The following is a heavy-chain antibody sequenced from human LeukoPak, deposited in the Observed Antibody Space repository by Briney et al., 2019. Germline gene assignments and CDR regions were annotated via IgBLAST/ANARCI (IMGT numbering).Heavy chain of an antibody. CDR3: ARGGLSRYYDRYYFDY. CDR2: INPNSGGT. D-gene: IGHD3-22*01. Sequence: GASVQVSCKASGYTFTGYYMHWVRQAPGQGLEWMGRINPNSGGTNYAQKFQGRVTMTRDTSISTAYMELSRLRSDDTAVYYCARGGLSRYYDRYYFDYWGQGTLVTVSS. CDR1: GYTFTGYY. J-gene: IGHJ4*02. V-gene: IGHV1-2*06.